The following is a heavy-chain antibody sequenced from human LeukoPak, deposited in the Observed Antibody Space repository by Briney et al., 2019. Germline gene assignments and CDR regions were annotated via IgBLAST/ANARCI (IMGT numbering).Heavy chain of an antibody. CDR1: GYTFTSYG. Sequence: ASVKVSCKASGYTFTSYGISWVRQAPGQGLEWMGWISAYNGNTNYVRKLQGRVTMTTDTSTSTAYMELRSLRSDDTAVYYCARDEYSSGWNYFDYWGQGTLVTVSS. CDR2: ISAYNGNT. CDR3: ARDEYSSGWNYFDY. D-gene: IGHD6-19*01. J-gene: IGHJ4*02. V-gene: IGHV1-18*01.